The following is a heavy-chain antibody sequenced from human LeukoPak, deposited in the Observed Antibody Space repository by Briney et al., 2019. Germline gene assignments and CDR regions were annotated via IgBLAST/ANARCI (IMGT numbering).Heavy chain of an antibody. V-gene: IGHV3-33*01. CDR3: ASAAGPFDN. J-gene: IGHJ4*02. D-gene: IGHD6-19*01. Sequence: PGGSLRLSCAASGFIFSTYGMHWVRQAPGKGLEWVAVIWYDGSIKYYTDSVKGRFTISRDNSKNTLYLQMNSLRAEDTALYYCASAAGPFDNWGQGTLVTVSS. CDR1: GFIFSTYG. CDR2: IWYDGSIK.